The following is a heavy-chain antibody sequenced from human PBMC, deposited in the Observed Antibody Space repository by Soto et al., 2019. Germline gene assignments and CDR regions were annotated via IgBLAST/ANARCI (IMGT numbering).Heavy chain of an antibody. V-gene: IGHV4-34*01. CDR2: INHSGST. D-gene: IGHD6-19*01. J-gene: IGHJ4*02. CDR1: GGSFSGYY. CDR3: ATGEYSSGWYVY. Sequence: SETLSLTCAVYGGSFSGYYWSWIRQPPGKGLEWIGEINHSGSTNYNPSLKSRVTISVDTSKNQFSLKLSSVTAADTAVYYCATGEYSSGWYVYWGQGTLVTVSS.